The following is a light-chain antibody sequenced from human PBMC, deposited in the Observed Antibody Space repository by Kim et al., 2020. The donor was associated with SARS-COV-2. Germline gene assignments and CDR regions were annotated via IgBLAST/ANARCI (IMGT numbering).Light chain of an antibody. V-gene: IGKV1-16*02. CDR1: QGIRKY. Sequence: ASVGDRVTITCRAGQGIRKYLAWFQQKPGKDPKSLIYAASSLQSGVPSKFGGSGSGTDYTLTISSLQPEDFATYYCQQYNSYPTTFGGGTKGDIK. CDR2: AAS. CDR3: QQYNSYPTT. J-gene: IGKJ4*01.